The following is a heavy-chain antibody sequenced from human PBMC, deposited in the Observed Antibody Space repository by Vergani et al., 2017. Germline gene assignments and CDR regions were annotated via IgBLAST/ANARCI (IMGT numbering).Heavy chain of an antibody. V-gene: IGHV4-39*01. CDR3: ASGKYYSDSTSHFRGRYFDV. CDR2: IYNSGNG. J-gene: IGHJ2*01. CDR1: GYSITSRSFY. Sequence: QMQLQESGPGLVKPSETLSLTCTVSGYSITSRSFYWGWNRQPPGQGLEWIGSIYNSGNGDSSSSLKSRVIISADTSKNQFSLRLTPVTAAATAVYYCASGKYYSDSTSHFRGRYFDVWGRGTLVTVPS. D-gene: IGHD3-16*01.